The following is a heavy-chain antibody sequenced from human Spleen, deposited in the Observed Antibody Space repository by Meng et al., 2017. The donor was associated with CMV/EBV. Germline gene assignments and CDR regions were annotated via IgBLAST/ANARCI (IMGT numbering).Heavy chain of an antibody. D-gene: IGHD3-22*01. Sequence: ASVKVSCKASGYTFTGYYMHWVRQAPGQGLEWMGWINPTSGGTNYAQKFQGRVTMTRDTSISTAYMELSRLRSDDTAVYYCARVHYDTSGYSYYFDYWGQGTLVTVSS. V-gene: IGHV1-2*02. CDR3: ARVHYDTSGYSYYFDY. J-gene: IGHJ4*02. CDR1: GYTFTGYY. CDR2: INPTSGGT.